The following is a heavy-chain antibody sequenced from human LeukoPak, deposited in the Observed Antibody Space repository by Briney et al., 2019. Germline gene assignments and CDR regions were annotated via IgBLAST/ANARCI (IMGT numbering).Heavy chain of an antibody. Sequence: GGSLRLSCAASGFTFSSYVMSWVRQAPGKGLEWVSGISGGSGSTYYADSVKGRFTISRDTSKNTLYLQMNSLRAEDTAVYYCAKDFRGYTSSTSFDYWGQGTLVTVSS. CDR1: GFTFSSYV. V-gene: IGHV3-23*01. CDR2: ISGGSGST. J-gene: IGHJ4*02. CDR3: AKDFRGYTSSTSFDY. D-gene: IGHD6-13*01.